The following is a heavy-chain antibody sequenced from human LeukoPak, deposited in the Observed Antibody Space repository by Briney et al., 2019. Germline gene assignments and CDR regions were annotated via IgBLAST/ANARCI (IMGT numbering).Heavy chain of an antibody. V-gene: IGHV3-21*01. Sequence: GGSLRLSCAASGFTSSSYSMTWVRQAPGKGLEWVSSFSGSSNYIYYADSVRGRFTISRDNAKNSLFLQMNSLRAEDTAVYYCARAGYCTNGVCYAYGMDVWGQGTTVTVSS. CDR2: FSGSSNYI. CDR3: ARAGYCTNGVCYAYGMDV. CDR1: GFTSSSYS. J-gene: IGHJ6*02. D-gene: IGHD2-8*01.